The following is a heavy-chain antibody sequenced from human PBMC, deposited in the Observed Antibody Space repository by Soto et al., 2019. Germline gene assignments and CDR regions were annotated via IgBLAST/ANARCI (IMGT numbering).Heavy chain of an antibody. CDR3: ARDGRAAADAFDI. J-gene: IGHJ3*02. D-gene: IGHD6-13*01. Sequence: LSLTCAASGFTFSSYSMNWVRQAPGKGLEWVSSISSSSSYIYYADSVKGRFTISRDNAKNSLYLQMNSLRAEDTAVYYCARDGRAAADAFDIWGQGTMVTVSS. V-gene: IGHV3-21*01. CDR2: ISSSSSYI. CDR1: GFTFSSYS.